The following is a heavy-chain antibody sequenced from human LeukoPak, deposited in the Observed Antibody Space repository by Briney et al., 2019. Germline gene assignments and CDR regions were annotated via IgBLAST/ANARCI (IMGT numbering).Heavy chain of an antibody. CDR3: AKDPVDTMVRGVIISAFTYFDY. Sequence: PGGSLRLSCAASGFTFSSYSMNWVRQAPGKGLEWVSAISGSGGSTYYADSVKGRFTISRDNSKNTLYLQMNSLRAEDTAVYYCAKDPVDTMVRGVIISAFTYFDYWGQGTLVTVSS. J-gene: IGHJ4*02. CDR2: ISGSGGST. D-gene: IGHD3-10*01. V-gene: IGHV3-23*01. CDR1: GFTFSSYS.